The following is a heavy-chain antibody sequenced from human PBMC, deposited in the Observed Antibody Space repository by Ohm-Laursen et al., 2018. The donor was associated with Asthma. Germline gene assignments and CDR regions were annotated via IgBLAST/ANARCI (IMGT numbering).Heavy chain of an antibody. CDR3: ARELHDYGDYVDAFDI. J-gene: IGHJ3*02. CDR1: GYTFTGYF. CDR2: LNPNDGGT. V-gene: IGHV1-2*04. D-gene: IGHD4-17*01. Sequence: ASVKVSCKASGYTFTGYFIHWVRQAPGQGLEWMGRLNPNDGGTTSAQKFQGWVTMTRDTSISTAYMELSRLRSDDTAVYYCARELHDYGDYVDAFDIWGQGTMVTVSS.